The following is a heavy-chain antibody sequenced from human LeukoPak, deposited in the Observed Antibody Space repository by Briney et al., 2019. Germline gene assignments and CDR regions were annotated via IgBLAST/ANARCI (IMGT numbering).Heavy chain of an antibody. J-gene: IGHJ3*02. V-gene: IGHV1-69*05. CDR2: IILIFGTA. CDR1: GGTFSSYA. D-gene: IGHD2-15*01. Sequence: SVKVSCKXSGGTFSSYAISWVRQPPGQGLEWMGRIILIFGTANYAQKFQGRVTITTDESTSTAYMELSSLRSEDTAVYYCARDFVGACSGGSCYLDAFDIWGQGTMVTVSS. CDR3: ARDFVGACSGGSCYLDAFDI.